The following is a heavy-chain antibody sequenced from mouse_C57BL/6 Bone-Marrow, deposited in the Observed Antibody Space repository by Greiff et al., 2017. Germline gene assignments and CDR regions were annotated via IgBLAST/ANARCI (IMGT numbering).Heavy chain of an antibody. V-gene: IGHV5-17*01. J-gene: IGHJ4*01. CDR1: GFTFSDYG. CDR2: ISSGSSTI. D-gene: IGHD2-12*01. CDR3: ARTYSNDEDYAMDY. Sequence: EVNLVESGGGLVKPGGSLKLSCAASGFTFSDYGMHWVRQAPEKGLEWVAYISSGSSTIYYADTVKGRFTISRDNAKNTLFLQMTRLRSEDTAMYYCARTYSNDEDYAMDYWGQGTSVTVSS.